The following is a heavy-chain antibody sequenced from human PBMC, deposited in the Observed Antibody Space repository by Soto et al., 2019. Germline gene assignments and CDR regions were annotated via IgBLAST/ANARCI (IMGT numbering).Heavy chain of an antibody. CDR3: ARQEVRGYSHYYYYGMDV. Sequence: LSLTCAVYGGSFSGYHWSWIRQPPGKGLEWIGEINHSGSTNYNPSLKSRVTISVDTSKNQFSLKLSSVTAADTAVYYCARQEVRGYSHYYYYGMDVWGQGTTVTVSS. CDR2: INHSGST. CDR1: GGSFSGYH. J-gene: IGHJ6*02. D-gene: IGHD3-10*01. V-gene: IGHV4-34*01.